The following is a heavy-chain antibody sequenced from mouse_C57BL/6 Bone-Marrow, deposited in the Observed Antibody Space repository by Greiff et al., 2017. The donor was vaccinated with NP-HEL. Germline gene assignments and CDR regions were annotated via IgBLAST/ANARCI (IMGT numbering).Heavy chain of an antibody. Sequence: DVHLVESGGGLVQSGRSLRLSCATSGFTFSDFYMEWVRQAPGKGLEWIAASRNKANDYTTEYSASVKGRFIVSRDTSQSILYLQMNALRAEDTAIYYCARSYYGNPYWYFDVWGTGTTVTVSS. J-gene: IGHJ1*03. CDR2: SRNKANDYTT. V-gene: IGHV7-1*01. CDR1: GFTFSDFY. D-gene: IGHD2-10*01. CDR3: ARSYYGNPYWYFDV.